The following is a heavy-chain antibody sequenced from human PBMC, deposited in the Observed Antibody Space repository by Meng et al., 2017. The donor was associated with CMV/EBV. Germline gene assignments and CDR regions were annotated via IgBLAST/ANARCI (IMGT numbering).Heavy chain of an antibody. CDR2: IKQDGSEK. CDR1: GFTFSSYW. V-gene: IGHV3-7*01. CDR3: ARERGRMLVVARGFDAFDI. J-gene: IGHJ3*02. Sequence: GESLKISCAASGFTFSSYWMSWVRQAPGKGLEWVANIKQDGSEKYYVDSVKGRFTISRDNAKNSLYLQMNSLRAEDTAVYYCARERGRMLVVARGFDAFDIWGQGTMVTVSS. D-gene: IGHD3-22*01.